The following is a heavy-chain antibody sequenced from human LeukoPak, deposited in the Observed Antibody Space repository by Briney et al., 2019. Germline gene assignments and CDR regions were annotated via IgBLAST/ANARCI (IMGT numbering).Heavy chain of an antibody. V-gene: IGHV4-59*01. CDR1: GGSISSYY. D-gene: IGHD3-22*01. CDR3: AREEALRSGYYHGGDAFDI. CDR2: IYYSGST. Sequence: SETLSLTCTVSGGSISSYYWSWIRQPPGKGLEWIGYIYYSGSTNYNPSLKSRVTISVDTSKNQFSLKLSSVTAADTAVYYCAREEALRSGYYHGGDAFDIWGQGTMVTVSS. J-gene: IGHJ3*02.